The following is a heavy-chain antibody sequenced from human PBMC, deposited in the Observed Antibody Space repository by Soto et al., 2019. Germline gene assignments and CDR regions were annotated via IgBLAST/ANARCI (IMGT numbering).Heavy chain of an antibody. V-gene: IGHV1-18*01. CDR1: GYTFTSYG. Sequence: ASVKVSCKASGYTFTSYGISWVRQAPGQGLEWMGWISAYNGNTNYAQKLQGRVTMTTDTSTSTAYMELRSLRSDDTAVYYCARAISIVVVVAATPTYAFDIWGQGTMVTVSS. CDR3: ARAISIVVVVAATPTYAFDI. CDR2: ISAYNGNT. D-gene: IGHD2-15*01. J-gene: IGHJ3*02.